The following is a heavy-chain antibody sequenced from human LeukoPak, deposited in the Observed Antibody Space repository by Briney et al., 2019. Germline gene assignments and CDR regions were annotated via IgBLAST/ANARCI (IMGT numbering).Heavy chain of an antibody. V-gene: IGHV4-59*01. CDR2: IYYSGTT. D-gene: IGHD6-19*01. J-gene: IGHJ5*02. CDR3: ARHGYSSGSLAWFDP. CDR1: GGSISSYY. Sequence: SETLSLTCTVSGGSISSYYWTWIRQPPGKGLEWIGYIYYSGTTNYNPSLKSRVTISVDTSKNQFSLKVSSVTAADTAVYYCARHGYSSGSLAWFDPWGQGTQVTVSS.